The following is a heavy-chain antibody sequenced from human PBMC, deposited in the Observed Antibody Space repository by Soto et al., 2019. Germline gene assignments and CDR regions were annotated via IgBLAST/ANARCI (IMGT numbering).Heavy chain of an antibody. V-gene: IGHV4-38-2*02. D-gene: IGHD2-2*02. CDR3: ARHVVEPGAIAYFDY. CDR1: VYSISSGYY. CDR2: ISHSGTS. J-gene: IGHJ4*02. Sequence: PSETLSLTCTVSVYSISSGYYWSWIRQTPGKGLEWIGSISHSGTSFYNPSLRSRVTISMDTSNNHFSLKLNSLTAADTAVYYCARHVVEPGAIAYFDYWGQGTLVTVSS.